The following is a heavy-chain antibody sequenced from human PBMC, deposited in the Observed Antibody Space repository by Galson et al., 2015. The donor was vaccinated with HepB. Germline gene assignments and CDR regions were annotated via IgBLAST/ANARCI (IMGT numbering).Heavy chain of an antibody. CDR2: ISYDGSNK. V-gene: IGHV3-30-3*01. CDR1: GFTFSSYA. D-gene: IGHD6-13*01. Sequence: SLRLSCAASGFTFSSYAMHWVRQAPGKGLEWVAVISYDGSNKYYADSVKGRFTISRDNSKNTLYLQMNSLRAEDTAVYYCARDRAAAGNGAYYYYYYGMDVWGQGTTVTVSS. CDR3: ARDRAAAGNGAYYYYYYGMDV. J-gene: IGHJ6*02.